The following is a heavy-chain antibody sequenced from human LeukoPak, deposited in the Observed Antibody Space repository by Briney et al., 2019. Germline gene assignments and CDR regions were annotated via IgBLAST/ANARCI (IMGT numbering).Heavy chain of an antibody. D-gene: IGHD6-19*01. V-gene: IGHV4-39*01. J-gene: IGHJ4*02. CDR2: IYYSGST. CDR1: GGSISSSSYY. CDR3: ARLQWVINYFDY. Sequence: SETLSLTCTVSGGSISSSSYYWGWIRQPPGKGLEWIGSIYYSGSTYYNPSLKSRVTISVDTSKNQFSLKLSSVTAADTAVYYCARLQWVINYFDYWGQGTLVTVSS.